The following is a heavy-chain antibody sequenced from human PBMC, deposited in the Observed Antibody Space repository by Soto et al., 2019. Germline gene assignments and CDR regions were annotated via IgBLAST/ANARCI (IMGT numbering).Heavy chain of an antibody. CDR3: ARTPASTVTTHYFDY. D-gene: IGHD4-17*01. J-gene: IGHJ4*02. Sequence: QVQLVESGGGVVQPGRSLRLSCAASGFTFSSYAIHWVRQAPGKGLEWVAVISYDGSNKYYADSVKGRFTISRDNSKNTLYLQMNSLRAEDTAVYYCARTPASTVTTHYFDYWGQGTLVTVSS. CDR2: ISYDGSNK. CDR1: GFTFSSYA. V-gene: IGHV3-30-3*01.